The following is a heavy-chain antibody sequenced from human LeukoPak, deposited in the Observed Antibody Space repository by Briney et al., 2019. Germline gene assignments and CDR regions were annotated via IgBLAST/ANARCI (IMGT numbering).Heavy chain of an antibody. CDR2: FYYGGTT. CDR1: GGSVNIPYYY. V-gene: IGHV4-61*01. J-gene: IGHJ5*01. Sequence: PSETLSLTCTVSGGSVNIPYYYWSWLRQPPGKGLEWIGYFYYGGTTNYNPSLKSRVTISIDTSKNQFSLNVSSVTAADTAVYYCARERGTSSINWFDFWGQGTLVTVSS. D-gene: IGHD2-2*01. CDR3: ARERGTSSINWFDF.